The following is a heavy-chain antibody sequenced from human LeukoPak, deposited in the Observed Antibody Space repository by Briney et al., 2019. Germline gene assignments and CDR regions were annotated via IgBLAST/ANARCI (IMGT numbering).Heavy chain of an antibody. CDR1: GFTFSSYA. Sequence: PGGSLRLSCAASGFTFSSYAMSWVRQAPGKGLEWVSAISGSGGSTYYADSVKGRFTISRDNSKNTLYLQMNSLRAEDTAVYYCAKAGSITYYDFWSGYYTSGNWFDPWGQGTLVTVSS. D-gene: IGHD3-3*01. CDR2: ISGSGGST. J-gene: IGHJ5*02. CDR3: AKAGSITYYDFWSGYYTSGNWFDP. V-gene: IGHV3-23*01.